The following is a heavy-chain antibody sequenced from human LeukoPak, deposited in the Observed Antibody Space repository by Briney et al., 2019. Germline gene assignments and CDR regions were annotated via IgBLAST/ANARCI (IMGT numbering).Heavy chain of an antibody. J-gene: IGHJ4*03. CDR2: INHSGTA. D-gene: IGHD1-1*01. Sequence: PSETLSLTCAVYGGSFSDYYWNWIRQPPGKGLEWIGEINHSGTANYHPSLKSRVTISVDTSKNQFSLKVRSLTAADTAVYYCARGPTISETGYFDFWGQGTLVTVSS. CDR3: ARGPTISETGYFDF. CDR1: GGSFSDYY. V-gene: IGHV4-34*01.